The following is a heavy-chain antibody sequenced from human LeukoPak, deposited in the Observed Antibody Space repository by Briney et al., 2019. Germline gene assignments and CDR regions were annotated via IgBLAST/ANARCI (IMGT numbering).Heavy chain of an antibody. CDR2: ISGSGGSA. J-gene: IGHJ4*02. CDR1: GFTFSSYA. CDR3: AKVRWPHFDY. D-gene: IGHD2-15*01. V-gene: IGHV3-23*01. Sequence: GGSLRLSCAASGFTFSSYAMSWVRQAPGKGLEWVSAISGSGGSAYYADSVKGRLTISRDNSENTLYLQMNSLRAEDTAVYYCAKVRWPHFDYWGQGTLVTVSS.